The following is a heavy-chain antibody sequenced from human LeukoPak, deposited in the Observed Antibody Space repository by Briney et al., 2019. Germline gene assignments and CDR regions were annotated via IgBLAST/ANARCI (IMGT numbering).Heavy chain of an antibody. D-gene: IGHD1-26*01. CDR1: GFTFSSYA. V-gene: IGHV3-23*01. J-gene: IGHJ6*02. CDR2: ISGSGGST. CDR3: AKDLEWEVLNYYYGMDV. Sequence: GGSLRLSCAASGFTFSSYAMSWVRQAPGKGLEWVSAISGSGGSTYYADSVKGRFTISRDNSKNTLYLQMNSLRAEDTAVYYCAKDLEWEVLNYYYGMDVWGQGTTVTVSS.